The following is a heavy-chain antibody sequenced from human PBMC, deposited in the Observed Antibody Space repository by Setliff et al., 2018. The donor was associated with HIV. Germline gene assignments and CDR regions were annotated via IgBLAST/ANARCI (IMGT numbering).Heavy chain of an antibody. CDR1: GASISSHNYY. D-gene: IGHD2-21*01. V-gene: IGHV4-39*07. CDR3: ARVVGLSALDY. Sequence: TLSLTCTVSGASISSHNYYWGWIRQPPGKGLEWIGYIYHSGTTYYNPSLKSRVTISVDTSKNQFSLKLTSVTAADTAVYYCARVVGLSALDYWGQGTLVTVSS. CDR2: IYHSGTT. J-gene: IGHJ4*02.